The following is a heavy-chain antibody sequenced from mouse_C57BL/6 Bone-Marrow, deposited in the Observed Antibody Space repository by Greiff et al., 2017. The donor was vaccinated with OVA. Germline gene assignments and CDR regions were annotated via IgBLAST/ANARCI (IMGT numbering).Heavy chain of an antibody. CDR2: INSDGGST. D-gene: IGHD2-5*01. Sequence: DVKLVESGGGLVQPGESLKLSCESNEYEFPSHDMSWVRKTPEKRLELVAAINSDGGSTYYPDTMERRFIISRDNTKKTLYLQMSSLRSEDTALYYGARRDLLEYPAWFAYWGQGTLVTVSA. CDR1: EYEFPSHD. V-gene: IGHV5-2*01. CDR3: ARRDLLEYPAWFAY. J-gene: IGHJ3*01.